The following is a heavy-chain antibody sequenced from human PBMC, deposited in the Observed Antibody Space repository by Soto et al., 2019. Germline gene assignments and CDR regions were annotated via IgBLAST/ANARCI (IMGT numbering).Heavy chain of an antibody. Sequence: GGSLRLSCVGSGFTFSTYSINWVRQAPGKGLEWVSSISSRSDIYYADSVKGRFTISRDNAKNSVSLQVNSLRAEDTAVYYCAREYTAWPLAYGLDVWGQGTTVTVSS. J-gene: IGHJ6*02. CDR3: AREYTAWPLAYGLDV. D-gene: IGHD2-2*02. V-gene: IGHV3-21*01. CDR1: GFTFSTYS. CDR2: ISSRSDI.